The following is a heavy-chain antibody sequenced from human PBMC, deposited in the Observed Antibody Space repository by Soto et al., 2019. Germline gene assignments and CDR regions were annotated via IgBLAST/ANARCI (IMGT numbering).Heavy chain of an antibody. J-gene: IGHJ3*02. CDR1: GFTVSSNY. CDR2: IDSGGST. D-gene: IGHD2-21*02. V-gene: IGHV3-53*01. Sequence: GGSLRLSCAASGFTVSSNYMSWVRQAPGKGLEWVSVIDSGGSTYYADSVKGRFTISRDNSKNTLYLQMNSLRAEDTAVYYCARGAVVVTAIDAAFDIWGQGTMVTVSS. CDR3: ARGAVVVTAIDAAFDI.